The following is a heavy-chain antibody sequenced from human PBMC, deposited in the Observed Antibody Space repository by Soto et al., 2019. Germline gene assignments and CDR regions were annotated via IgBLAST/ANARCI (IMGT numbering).Heavy chain of an antibody. D-gene: IGHD4-4*01. CDR2: ISSSSSYT. J-gene: IGHJ4*02. CDR3: ARAPYSNYGTRTKYYFDY. Sequence: QVQLVESGGGLVKPGGSLRLSCAASGFTFSDYYMSWIRQAPGKGLEWVSYISSSSSYTNYADSVKGRFTISRDNAKNSLYLQMNSLRAEDTAVYYCARAPYSNYGTRTKYYFDYWGQGTLVTVSS. CDR1: GFTFSDYY. V-gene: IGHV3-11*06.